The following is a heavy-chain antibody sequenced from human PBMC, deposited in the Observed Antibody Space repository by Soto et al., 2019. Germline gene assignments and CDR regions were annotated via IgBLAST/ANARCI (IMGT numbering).Heavy chain of an antibody. CDR1: GFTLKNFW. D-gene: IGHD7-27*01. J-gene: IGHJ4*02. Sequence: AGGFLRHPYGAAGFTLKNFWIRRVRQAPGKGLVWVLRINSDGSSTSYADSVKGRFTISRDNAKNTLYLQMNSLRAEDTAVYYCASSLLTPFDYWGQGTLVTVSS. CDR3: ASSLLTPFDY. CDR2: INSDGSST. V-gene: IGHV3-74*01.